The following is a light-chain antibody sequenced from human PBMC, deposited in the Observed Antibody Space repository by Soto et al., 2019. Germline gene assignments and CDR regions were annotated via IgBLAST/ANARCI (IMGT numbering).Light chain of an antibody. CDR3: QQYGSSIT. CDR2: GAS. V-gene: IGKV3-20*01. CDR1: QSVSSSY. J-gene: IGKJ5*01. Sequence: ELVLTQSPGTLSLSPGERATLSCRASQSVSSSYLAWYKQKPGPAPRLLIYGASSRATGIPDRFSGSGSGTDFTLTISRLEPEEFAVYYCQQYGSSITVGQGTRLEIK.